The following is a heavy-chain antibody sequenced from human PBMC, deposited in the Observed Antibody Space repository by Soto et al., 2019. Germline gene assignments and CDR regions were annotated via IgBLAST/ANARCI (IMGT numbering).Heavy chain of an antibody. Sequence: SETLSLTCAFSVYSISIGDYGAWIRQPPGRGLEWIGSLYHIGSTHYNTSLKSRVTISVDTSKNHFSLELSSVTAADTAIYYCRSSTSCYDESCVDVWGQGTMVTVSS. CDR1: VYSISIGDY. CDR2: LYHIGST. D-gene: IGHD2-2*01. J-gene: IGHJ6*02. V-gene: IGHV4-38-2*01. CDR3: RSSTSCYDESCVDV.